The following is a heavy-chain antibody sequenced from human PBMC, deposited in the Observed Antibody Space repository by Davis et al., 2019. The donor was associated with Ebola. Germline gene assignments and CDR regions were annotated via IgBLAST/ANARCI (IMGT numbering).Heavy chain of an antibody. CDR1: GFTFLSSI. CDR3: AADSLSTDTPFDY. V-gene: IGHV1-58*01. D-gene: IGHD4-17*01. CDR2: IVVGSGNT. Sequence: SVKVSCKASGFTFLSSIVQWVRHARGQRPEWIGWIVVGSGNTDYAEKFQERVTITRDMSTGTVYMDLSSLRSEDTAFYYCAADSLSTDTPFDYWGQGTLVTVSS. J-gene: IGHJ4*02.